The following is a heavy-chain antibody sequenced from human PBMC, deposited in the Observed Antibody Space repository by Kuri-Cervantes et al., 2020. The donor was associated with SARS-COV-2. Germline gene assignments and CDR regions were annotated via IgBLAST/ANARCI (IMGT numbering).Heavy chain of an antibody. V-gene: IGHV1-69*06. Sequence: SVKVSCKASGGTFSSYAISWVRQAPGQGLEWMRRIIPIFGTASYAQKFQGRVTITADKSTSTAYMELSSLRSEDTAVYYCAGDVTSSSSVVYYYYMDVWGKGTTVTVSS. CDR3: AGDVTSSSSVVYYYYMDV. J-gene: IGHJ6*03. CDR2: IIPIFGTA. CDR1: GGTFSSYA. D-gene: IGHD6-6*01.